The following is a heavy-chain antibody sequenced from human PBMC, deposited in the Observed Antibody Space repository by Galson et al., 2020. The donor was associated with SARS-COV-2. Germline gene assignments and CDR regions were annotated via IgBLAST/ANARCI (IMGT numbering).Heavy chain of an antibody. D-gene: IGHD5-12*01. CDR2: ISSSGSTI. CDR1: GFTFSDYY. V-gene: IGHV3-11*01. J-gene: IGHJ4*02. CDR3: ARGMATITGVDY. Sequence: GGSLRLSCAASGFTFSDYYMSWIRQAPGKGLEWVSYISSSGSTIYYADSVKGRFTITRDNANNSLYLQMNSLRAEDTAVYYFARGMATITGVDYWGQGTLVSVSS.